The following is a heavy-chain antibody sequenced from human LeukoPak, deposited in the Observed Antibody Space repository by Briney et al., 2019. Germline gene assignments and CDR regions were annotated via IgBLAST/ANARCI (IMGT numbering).Heavy chain of an antibody. V-gene: IGHV3-30*04. J-gene: IGHJ5*02. D-gene: IGHD6-13*01. Sequence: PGGSLRLSCAASGFTFSSYAMHWVRQASGKGLEWVAVISYDGSNKYYADSVKGRFTISRDNSKNTLYLQMNSLRAEDTAVYYCARDSLLAAAGTYWFDPWGQGTLVTVSS. CDR2: ISYDGSNK. CDR1: GFTFSSYA. CDR3: ARDSLLAAAGTYWFDP.